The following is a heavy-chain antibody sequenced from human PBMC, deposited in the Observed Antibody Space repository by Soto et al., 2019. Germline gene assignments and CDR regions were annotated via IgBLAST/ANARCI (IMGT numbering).Heavy chain of an antibody. D-gene: IGHD4-17*01. CDR3: ARGSGDYGDYALAP. CDR2: LNPXSGGT. J-gene: IGHJ5*02. V-gene: IGHV1-2*04. Sequence: SVKVCWEACGDRFTGCYRRWVRQSPGQGLEWMGWLNPXSGGTXYAQKSTGSVXXTRDTSIXXDYMELSRLRSDDTAVYYCARGSGDYGDYALAPWGQGTLVTASS. CDR1: GDRFTGCY.